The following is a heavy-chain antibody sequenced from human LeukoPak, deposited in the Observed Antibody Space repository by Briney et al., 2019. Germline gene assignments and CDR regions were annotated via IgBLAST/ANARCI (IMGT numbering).Heavy chain of an antibody. CDR1: GGTFTSYA. Sequence: SVTVSFEASGGTFTSYAISWVRQAPGQGLEWMGGIIPIFGTANYAQKFQGRVTITADESTSTAYMELSSLRSEDTAVYYCARVLDDSPTEYYFDYWGQGTLVTVSS. CDR2: IIPIFGTA. V-gene: IGHV1-69*13. D-gene: IGHD3/OR15-3a*01. J-gene: IGHJ4*02. CDR3: ARVLDDSPTEYYFDY.